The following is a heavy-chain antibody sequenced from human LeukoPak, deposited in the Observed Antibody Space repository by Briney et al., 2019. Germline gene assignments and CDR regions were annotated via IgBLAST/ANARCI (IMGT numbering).Heavy chain of an antibody. Sequence: PSETLSLTCAVSGYSISSGYYWGWIRQPPGKGLEWIGSIYHSGSTYYNPSLKSRVTISVDTSKNQFSLKLSSVTAADTAVCYCARQVGATEIDYWGQGTLVTVSS. D-gene: IGHD1-26*01. V-gene: IGHV4-38-2*01. CDR2: IYHSGST. CDR1: GYSISSGYY. CDR3: ARQVGATEIDY. J-gene: IGHJ4*02.